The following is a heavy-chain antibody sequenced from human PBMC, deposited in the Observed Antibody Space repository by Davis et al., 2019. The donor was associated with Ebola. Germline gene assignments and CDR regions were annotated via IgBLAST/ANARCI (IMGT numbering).Heavy chain of an antibody. V-gene: IGHV5-51*01. J-gene: IGHJ4*02. CDR3: ARVAARKYYFDY. Sequence: GESLKISCQDSGNSFSSHWIGWVRQMPGKGLEWMGIIFTGDSDTRYRPSFRGQVTISADKSFKTAFLQWSSLKASDTARYYCARVAARKYYFDYWGQGTLVTVSS. CDR1: GNSFSSHW. D-gene: IGHD6-6*01. CDR2: IFTGDSDT.